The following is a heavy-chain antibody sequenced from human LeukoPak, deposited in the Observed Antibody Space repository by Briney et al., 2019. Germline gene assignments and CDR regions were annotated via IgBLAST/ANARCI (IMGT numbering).Heavy chain of an antibody. CDR1: GYTFTSYD. D-gene: IGHD3-16*02. V-gene: IGHV1-8*01. J-gene: IGHJ4*02. Sequence: ASVKVSCKASGYTFTSYDINWVRQATGQGLEWMGWMNPNSGNTGYAQKFQGRVTMTRNTSISTAYMELSSLRSEDTAVYYCARGSLRAYVWGSYRYEPHYFDYWGQGTLVTVSS. CDR3: ARGSLRAYVWGSYRYEPHYFDY. CDR2: MNPNSGNT.